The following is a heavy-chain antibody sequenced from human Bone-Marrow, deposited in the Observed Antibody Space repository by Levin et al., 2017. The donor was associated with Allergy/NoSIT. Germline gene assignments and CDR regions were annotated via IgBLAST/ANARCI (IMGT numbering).Heavy chain of an antibody. CDR1: GYTFTSYG. Sequence: ASVKVSCKASGYTFTSYGISWVRQAPGQGLEWMGWISAYNGNTNYAQKLQGRVTMTTDTSTSTAYMELRSLRSDDTAVYYCARNHYYYDSSGYYGDWGQGTLVTVSS. J-gene: IGHJ4*02. D-gene: IGHD3-22*01. V-gene: IGHV1-18*01. CDR3: ARNHYYYDSSGYYGD. CDR2: ISAYNGNT.